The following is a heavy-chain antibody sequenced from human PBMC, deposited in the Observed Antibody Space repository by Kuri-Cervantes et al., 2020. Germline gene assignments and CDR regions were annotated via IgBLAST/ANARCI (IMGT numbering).Heavy chain of an antibody. CDR1: GGSISSGGYS. J-gene: IGHJ6*02. CDR2: IYHSGST. Sequence: SCAVSGGSISSGGYSWSWIRQPPGKGLEWIGYIYHSGSTYYNPSLKSRVTMSVETSKNQFSLKLSSVTAADTAVYYCARTGYYDFWSGKDYYYYGMDVWGQGTTVTVSS. CDR3: ARTGYYDFWSGKDYYYYGMDV. V-gene: IGHV4-30-2*01. D-gene: IGHD3-3*01.